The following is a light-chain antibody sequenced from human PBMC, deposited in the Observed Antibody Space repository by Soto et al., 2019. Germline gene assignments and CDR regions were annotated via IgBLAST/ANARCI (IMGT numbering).Light chain of an antibody. V-gene: IGKV2-28*01. Sequence: DIVMTQSPLSLPVTPGEPASISCRSSQSLLYSNGNNYLDWYVQKPGQSPQLLIYLASSRASGVPDRFSGSGSGADFTLKISRVEAADVGVYYCMEPLQTPYTFGQGTKLEIK. CDR2: LAS. J-gene: IGKJ2*01. CDR1: QSLLYSNGNNY. CDR3: MEPLQTPYT.